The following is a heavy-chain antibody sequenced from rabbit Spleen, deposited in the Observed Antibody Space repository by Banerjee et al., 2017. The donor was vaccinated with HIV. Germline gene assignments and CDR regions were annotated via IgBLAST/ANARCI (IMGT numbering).Heavy chain of an antibody. J-gene: IGHJ4*01. CDR1: GIDFNSNYW. V-gene: IGHV1S45*01. D-gene: IGHD2-1*01. CDR3: ARGSATMTMVITGYYLNL. Sequence: QEQLVESGGGLVQPGGSLKLSCKASGIDFNSNYWICWVRQAPGKGLEWIACIYTGDGNTYYASWAKGRCTISKTSSTTVTLQVTSLTTADTATHFCARGSATMTMVITGYYLNLWARAPWSPS. CDR2: IYTGDGNT.